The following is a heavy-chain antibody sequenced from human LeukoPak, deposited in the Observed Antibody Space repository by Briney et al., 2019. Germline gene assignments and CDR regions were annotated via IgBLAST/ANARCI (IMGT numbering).Heavy chain of an antibody. D-gene: IGHD3-3*01. CDR2: INPNSGGT. CDR3: ARVESITIFGVVIGNWFDP. V-gene: IGHV1-2*02. CDR1: GYTFTGYY. J-gene: IGHJ5*02. Sequence: ASVKVSCKASGYTFTGYYMHWVRQAPGQGLEWMGWINPNSGGTNYAQKLQGRVTMTTDTSTSTAYMELRSLRSDDTAVYYCARVESITIFGVVIGNWFDPWGQGTLVTVSS.